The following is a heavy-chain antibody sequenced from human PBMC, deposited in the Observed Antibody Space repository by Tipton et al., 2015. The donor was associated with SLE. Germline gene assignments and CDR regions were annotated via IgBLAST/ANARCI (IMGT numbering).Heavy chain of an antibody. J-gene: IGHJ6*02. CDR3: AKWIPLTGINV. CDR2: IFYTGST. V-gene: IGHV4-59*01. D-gene: IGHD5-18*01. CDR1: GASFNTFY. Sequence: TLSLTCSVSGASFNTFYWNWIRQPPGKGLEWIGSIFYTGSTKYNPSLQSRVTISLDTSKNQFSLNLSSVTAADTAVYYCAKWIPLTGINVWGQGATVTVSS.